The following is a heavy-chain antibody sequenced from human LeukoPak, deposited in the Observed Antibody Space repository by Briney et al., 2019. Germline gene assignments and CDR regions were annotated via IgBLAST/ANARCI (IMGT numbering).Heavy chain of an antibody. Sequence: GKSLRLSCAASGFLFSSYGIHWARQAPGKRLEWLAAIWYDGGNKYYADSVRGRFTISRDNSKNTVYLQMNSLRVEDTAIYYCVRNQGAGISYFDFWGQGTQVTVSS. J-gene: IGHJ4*02. CDR3: VRNQGAGISYFDF. V-gene: IGHV3-33*01. CDR2: IWYDGGNK. CDR1: GFLFSSYG. D-gene: IGHD1-14*01.